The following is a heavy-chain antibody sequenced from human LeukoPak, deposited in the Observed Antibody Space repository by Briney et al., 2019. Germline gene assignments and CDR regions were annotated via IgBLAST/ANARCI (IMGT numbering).Heavy chain of an antibody. Sequence: GGSLRLSCAASGFSFSSYGMHWVRQAPGKGLEWVSYISSSSSYTNYADSVKGRFTISRDNAKNSLYLQMNSLRAEDTAVYYCTRAPHYSNYGPYYYGMDVWGQGTTVTVSS. CDR2: ISSSSSYT. V-gene: IGHV3-21*05. CDR3: TRAPHYSNYGPYYYGMDV. J-gene: IGHJ6*02. CDR1: GFSFSSYG. D-gene: IGHD4-11*01.